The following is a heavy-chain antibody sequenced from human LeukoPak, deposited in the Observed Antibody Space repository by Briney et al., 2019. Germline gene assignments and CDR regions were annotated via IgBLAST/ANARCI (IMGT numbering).Heavy chain of an antibody. CDR2: ISSSSSII. J-gene: IGHJ4*02. Sequence: GGSLRLSCAASGFTSSSYSMNWVRQAPGKGLEWISYISSSSSIIYYADSVKGRFTISRDNAKNSLYLQMNSLRDEDTAVYYCASFSLTSSRLNFDYWGQGTLVTVSS. CDR1: GFTSSSYS. V-gene: IGHV3-48*02. CDR3: ASFSLTSSRLNFDY. D-gene: IGHD6-13*01.